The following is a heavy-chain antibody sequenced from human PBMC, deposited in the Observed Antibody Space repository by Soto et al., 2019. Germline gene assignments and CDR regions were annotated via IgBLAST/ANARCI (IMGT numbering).Heavy chain of an antibody. Sequence: QVQLVQSGAEVKKPGSSVKVSCKASGGTFSSYTISWVRQAPGQGHEWMGRIIPILRIANYAQKFQGRVTITAEKSTSTAYMEMSSLRSEDTAVYYCARGGDIVVVPAAMRGWFYPWGQGTLVTVSS. D-gene: IGHD2-2*01. CDR2: IIPILRIA. J-gene: IGHJ5*02. V-gene: IGHV1-69*02. CDR3: ARGGDIVVVPAAMRGWFYP. CDR1: GGTFSSYT.